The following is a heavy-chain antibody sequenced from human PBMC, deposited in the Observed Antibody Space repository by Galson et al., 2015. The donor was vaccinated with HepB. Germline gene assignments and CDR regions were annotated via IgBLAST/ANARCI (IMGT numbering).Heavy chain of an antibody. J-gene: IGHJ5*02. V-gene: IGHV3-30-3*01. CDR1: GFTFSRYA. CDR3: ARDGTYYYGSGSSNPWGWFDP. CDR2: ISYDGSNK. D-gene: IGHD3-10*01. Sequence: SLRLSCAASGFTFSRYAMHWVRQAPGKGLEWVAVISYDGSNKYYADSVKGRFTISRDNSKNTLYLRMNSLRAEDTAVYYCARDGTYYYGSGSSNPWGWFDPWGQGTLVTVSS.